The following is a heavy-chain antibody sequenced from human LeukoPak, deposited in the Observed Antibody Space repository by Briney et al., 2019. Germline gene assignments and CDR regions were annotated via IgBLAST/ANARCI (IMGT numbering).Heavy chain of an antibody. CDR1: GVSISSYY. D-gene: IGHD1-26*01. J-gene: IGHJ3*02. CDR3: ARRVWATTISRDAFDI. Sequence: SETLSLTCTVSGVSISSYYWGWIRQPPGKGLEWIGHMHYSGSTNYNPSLKSRVAISVDTSKNQFSLKLSSVTAADTAVYYCARRVWATTISRDAFDIWGQGTMVTVSS. CDR2: MHYSGST. V-gene: IGHV4-59*01.